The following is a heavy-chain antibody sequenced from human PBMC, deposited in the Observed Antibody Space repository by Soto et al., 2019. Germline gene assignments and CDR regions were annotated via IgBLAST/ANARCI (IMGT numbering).Heavy chain of an antibody. D-gene: IGHD1-1*01. CDR1: GYTFTSYD. Sequence: ASVKVSCKASGYTFTSYDIYWVRRATGQGLEWMGWMNPNTGNSGYAQKFQGRVTMTSDTSISTAHMELSSLRSEDTAVYYCARRAETNGWNGFGADKYYFDFWGQGTLVTVSS. CDR3: ARRAETNGWNGFGADKYYFDF. V-gene: IGHV1-8*01. J-gene: IGHJ4*02. CDR2: MNPNTGNS.